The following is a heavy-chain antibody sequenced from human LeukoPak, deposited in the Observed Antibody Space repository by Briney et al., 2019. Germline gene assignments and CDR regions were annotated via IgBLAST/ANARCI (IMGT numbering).Heavy chain of an antibody. CDR2: IIPIFVTA. V-gene: IGHV1-69*05. D-gene: IGHD2-2*01. Sequence: SVKVSCKASGGTFSSYAISWVRQAPGQGLEWMGGIIPIFVTANYAQKFQGRVTITTDESTSTAYMELSSLRSEDTAVYYCARTKVVPAATHNYNWFDPWGQGTLVTVSS. J-gene: IGHJ5*02. CDR3: ARTKVVPAATHNYNWFDP. CDR1: GGTFSSYA.